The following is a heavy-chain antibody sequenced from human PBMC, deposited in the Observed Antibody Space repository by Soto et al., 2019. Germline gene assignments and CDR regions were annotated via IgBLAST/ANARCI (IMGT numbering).Heavy chain of an antibody. D-gene: IGHD1-1*01. Sequence: GGSLRLSCAASGFTFSSYSMNWVRQAPGKGLEWVSSISSSSSYIYYADSVKGRFTISRDNAKNSLYLQLNSLRAEDTAVYYCARNGGTTTFDYWGQGTLVTVSS. CDR3: ARNGGTTTFDY. CDR2: ISSSSSYI. CDR1: GFTFSSYS. V-gene: IGHV3-21*01. J-gene: IGHJ4*02.